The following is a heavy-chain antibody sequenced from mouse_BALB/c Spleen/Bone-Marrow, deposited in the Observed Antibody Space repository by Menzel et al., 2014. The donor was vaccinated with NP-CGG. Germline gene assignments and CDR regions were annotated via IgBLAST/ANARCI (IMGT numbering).Heavy chain of an antibody. CDR2: IDPSDNYT. J-gene: IGHJ3*01. CDR3: TNLGTY. V-gene: IGHV1S127*01. Sequence: VQLQQSGAELVKPGASVKMSCKASGYTFTSYWMHWVKQRPGXGXXWIGAIDPSDNYTHYNQEFKGKATLTVDTSSSTAYMQLSSLTSEDSAVYYCTNLGTYWGQGTLVTVSA. D-gene: IGHD2-14*01. CDR1: GYTFTSYW.